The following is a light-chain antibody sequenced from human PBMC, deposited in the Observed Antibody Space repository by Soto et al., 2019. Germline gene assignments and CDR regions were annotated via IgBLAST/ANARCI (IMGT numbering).Light chain of an antibody. Sequence: RMTKSPATVSASIGDRVTITCRASQSISNRLAWYQQKPGKAPKYLIYDASSLESGAPSRFSGSGSGTEFTLSISSLQPDDFATYYCQQYNSYPWTFGQGAKVDI. CDR3: QQYNSYPWT. CDR1: QSISNR. CDR2: DAS. J-gene: IGKJ1*01. V-gene: IGKV1-5*01.